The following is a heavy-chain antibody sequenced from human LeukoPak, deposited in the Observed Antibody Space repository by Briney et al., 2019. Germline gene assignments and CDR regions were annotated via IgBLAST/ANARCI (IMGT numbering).Heavy chain of an antibody. D-gene: IGHD6-13*01. CDR2: LNPSGGSS. CDR1: GYTVTSYY. CDR3: ATDRGATLAVAAGTTWYYGMDV. V-gene: IGHV1-46*01. Sequence: ASVTVSCTASGYTVTSYYMHWVRQAPGQGLEWMGILNPSGGSSSYAQKFQGRATLTSATSTSTVYMELSSLRSEDTAVYYCATDRGATLAVAAGTTWYYGMDVWGQGTTVTVSS. J-gene: IGHJ6*02.